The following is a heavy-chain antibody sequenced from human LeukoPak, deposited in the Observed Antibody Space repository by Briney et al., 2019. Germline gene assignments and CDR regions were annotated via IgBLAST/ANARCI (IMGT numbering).Heavy chain of an antibody. CDR3: ARDKTNTWYGAIDF. D-gene: IGHD6-13*01. V-gene: IGHV1-2*04. CDR1: GYTFTGYY. Sequence: GASVKVSCKASGYTFTGYYMHWVRQAPGQGLEWMGWINPNSGGTNYAQKFQGWVTMTRDTSISTAYMELSRLTSADTAVYYCARDKTNTWYGAIDFWGQGALVTVSS. J-gene: IGHJ4*02. CDR2: INPNSGGT.